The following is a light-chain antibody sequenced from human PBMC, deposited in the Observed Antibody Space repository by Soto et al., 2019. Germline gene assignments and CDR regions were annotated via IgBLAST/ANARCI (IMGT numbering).Light chain of an antibody. Sequence: QSALTQPPSASGSPGQSVTISCTGTSSDIGAYNSVSWYQQYPGKAPQLLIYEVSKRPSAVPDRFSGSKSGNTASLTVSGLQAEDEADYYCSSYAGSNNWVFGGGTKLTVL. V-gene: IGLV2-8*01. CDR3: SSYAGSNNWV. J-gene: IGLJ3*02. CDR2: EVS. CDR1: SSDIGAYNS.